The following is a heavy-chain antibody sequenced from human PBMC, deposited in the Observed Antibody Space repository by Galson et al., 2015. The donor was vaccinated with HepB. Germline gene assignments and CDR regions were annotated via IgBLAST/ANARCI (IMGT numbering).Heavy chain of an antibody. J-gene: IGHJ5*02. CDR2: IGSGGTTTI. CDR1: GFTFSDYY. V-gene: IGHV3-11*01. CDR3: ARASLGWFDP. Sequence: SLRLSCAASGFTFSDYYMSWIRQAPGKGLEWISHIGSGGTTTISYTDSVKGRFTISRDNAKNSLYLQLNSLRAEDTAVYYCARASLGWFDPWGQGTLVTVSS.